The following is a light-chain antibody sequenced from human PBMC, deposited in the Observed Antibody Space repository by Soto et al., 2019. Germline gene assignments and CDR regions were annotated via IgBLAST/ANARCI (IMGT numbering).Light chain of an antibody. CDR2: GVS. J-gene: IGLJ1*01. Sequence: QSVLTQPRSVSWSLGQSVTISCTVTSSDVGGYKYVSWYQQKPCKAPKLIIYGVSRWPSGVPNRFSGSKSGNRASLTISGLQAEDEGDYYCCSYAGGPEVFGTGTKVTVL. CDR3: CSYAGGPEV. V-gene: IGLV2-11*01. CDR1: SSDVGGYKY.